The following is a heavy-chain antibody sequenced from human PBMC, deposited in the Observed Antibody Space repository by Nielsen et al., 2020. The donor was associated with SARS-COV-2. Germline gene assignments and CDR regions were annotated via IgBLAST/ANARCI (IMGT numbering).Heavy chain of an antibody. J-gene: IGHJ4*02. CDR2: INPSGGST. CDR1: GYTFTSYY. D-gene: IGHD4-17*01. Sequence: ASVKVSCKASGYTFTSYYMHWMRQAPGQGLEWMGIINPSGGSTSYAQKFQGRVTMTRDTSTSTVYMELSSLRSEDTAVYYCARDREGGAVTTGPVDYWGQGTLVTVSS. CDR3: ARDREGGAVTTGPVDY. V-gene: IGHV1-46*01.